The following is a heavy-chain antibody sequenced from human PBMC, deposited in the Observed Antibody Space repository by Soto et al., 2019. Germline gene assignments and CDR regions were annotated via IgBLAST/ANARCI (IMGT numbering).Heavy chain of an antibody. Sequence: EVQLVESGGGLVQPGGSLRLSCAASGCTFSSYSMNWVRQDPGKGLEWVSYISSSSSTIYYADSVKGRFTISRDNAKNSLYLQMNCLRAEDTAVYYCSREAAAVGLNCFDPWGQGTLVTVSS. J-gene: IGHJ5*02. D-gene: IGHD6-13*01. CDR3: SREAAAVGLNCFDP. CDR1: GCTFSSYS. CDR2: ISSSSSTI. V-gene: IGHV3-48*01.